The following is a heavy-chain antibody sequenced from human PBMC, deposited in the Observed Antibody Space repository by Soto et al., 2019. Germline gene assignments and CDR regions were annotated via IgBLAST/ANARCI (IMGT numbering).Heavy chain of an antibody. CDR3: ARDRVDTAMLPVFDY. CDR1: GFTFSSYS. V-gene: IGHV3-21*01. J-gene: IGHJ4*02. Sequence: GGSLRNFCAASGFTFSSYSMNWVRQAPGKGLEWVSSISSSSSYIYYAESVKGRFTISRDNAKNSLYLQMNSLRAEDTAVYYCARDRVDTAMLPVFDYWGQGTLVTVSS. CDR2: ISSSSSYI. D-gene: IGHD5-18*01.